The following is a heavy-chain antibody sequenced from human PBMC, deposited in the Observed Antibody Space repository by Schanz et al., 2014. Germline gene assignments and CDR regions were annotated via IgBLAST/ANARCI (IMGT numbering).Heavy chain of an antibody. CDR1: GYTFIGYF. Sequence: QVQLVQSGAEVKKPGASVTVSCKASGYTFIGYFLHWVRQAPGQGLEWMGRINPNSGGTNYAQKFQGRVTMTRDTSISTAYMELTRLTSDDTAVYYCATPSSAEHYWGQGTLVTVSS. D-gene: IGHD1-26*01. J-gene: IGHJ4*02. CDR2: INPNSGGT. CDR3: ATPSSAEHY. V-gene: IGHV1-2*06.